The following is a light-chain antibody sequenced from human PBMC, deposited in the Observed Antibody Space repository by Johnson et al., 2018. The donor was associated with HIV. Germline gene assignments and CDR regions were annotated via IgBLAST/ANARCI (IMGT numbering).Light chain of an antibody. V-gene: IGLV1-51*01. CDR2: DNN. CDR1: SSNIGNNY. Sequence: QAVLTQPPSVSAAPGQKVTISCSGSSSNIGNNYVSWYQQVPGAAPKLLIYDNNRRPSGIPDRFSGSKSGTSATLGITGLQTGDEADYYCGTWGGVFGTGTNVTVL. J-gene: IGLJ1*01. CDR3: GTWGGV.